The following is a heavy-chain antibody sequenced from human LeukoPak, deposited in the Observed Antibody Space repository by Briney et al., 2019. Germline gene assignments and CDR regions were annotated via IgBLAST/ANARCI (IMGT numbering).Heavy chain of an antibody. V-gene: IGHV1-46*01. Sequence: ASLKVSCKASGYTFTSYYMHWVRQAPGQGLEWMGIINPSGGSTSYAQKFQGRVTMTRDMSTSTVYMELSCLRSEDTAVYYCARETTADSNFDYWGQGTLVTVSS. J-gene: IGHJ4*02. CDR1: GYTFTSYY. CDR3: ARETTADSNFDY. CDR2: INPSGGST. D-gene: IGHD1-1*01.